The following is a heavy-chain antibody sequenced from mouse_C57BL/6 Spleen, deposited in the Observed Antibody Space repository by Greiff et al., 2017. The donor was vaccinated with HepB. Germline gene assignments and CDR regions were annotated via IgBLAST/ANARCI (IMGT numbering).Heavy chain of an antibody. CDR2: INPNNGGT. CDR1: GYTFTDYY. J-gene: IGHJ2*01. V-gene: IGHV1-26*01. CDR3: ARYDYYYGSFDY. Sequence: VQLQQSGPELVKPGASVKISCKASGYTFTDYYMNWVKQSHGKSLEWIGDINPNNGGTSYNQKFKGKATSTVDKSSSTAYMELRSLTSEDSAVYYCARYDYYYGSFDYWGQGTTLTVSS. D-gene: IGHD1-1*01.